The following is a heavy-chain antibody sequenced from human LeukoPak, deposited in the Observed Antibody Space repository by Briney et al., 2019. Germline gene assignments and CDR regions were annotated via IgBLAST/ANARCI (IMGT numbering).Heavy chain of an antibody. V-gene: IGHV4-61*01. Sequence: PSETLSLTCSVSGGSVTSGSYYWSWIRQPPGKGLEWIGYIYYSGSTNYNPSLKSRVTISVDTSKNQFSLKLSSVTAADTAVYYCARLGGYYYDSSGYAFDYWGQGTLVTVSS. CDR3: ARLGGYYYDSSGYAFDY. CDR1: GGSVTSGSYY. CDR2: IYYSGST. D-gene: IGHD3-22*01. J-gene: IGHJ4*02.